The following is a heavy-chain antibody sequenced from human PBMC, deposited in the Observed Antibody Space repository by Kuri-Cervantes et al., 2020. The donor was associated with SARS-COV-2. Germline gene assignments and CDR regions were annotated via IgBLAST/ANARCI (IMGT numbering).Heavy chain of an antibody. CDR2: IYHSGST. CDR1: GYSISSGYY. Sequence: SETLSLTCTVSGYSISSGYYWGWIRQPPGKGLEWIGGIYHSGSTYYNPSLKSRVTISVDTSKNQFSLKLSSVTAADTAVYYCARVGYCSSTSCSLFDYWGQGTLVTVSS. CDR3: ARVGYCSSTSCSLFDY. D-gene: IGHD2-2*01. J-gene: IGHJ4*02. V-gene: IGHV4-38-2*02.